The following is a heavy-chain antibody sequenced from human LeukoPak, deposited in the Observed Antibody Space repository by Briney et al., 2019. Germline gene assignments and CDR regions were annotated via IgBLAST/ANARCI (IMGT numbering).Heavy chain of an antibody. CDR3: ARLHASRAEEFDP. CDR1: GGSISGYY. Sequence: PSETLSLTCTVSGGSISGYYWSWIRQPPGKGLEWIGYIYSSGSASCNPSLISRVTILVDTSKNQFSLTLTSVTAADTAVYYCARLHASRAEEFDPWGQGTLVTVSS. D-gene: IGHD3-16*01. V-gene: IGHV4-59*03. J-gene: IGHJ5*02. CDR2: IYSSGSA.